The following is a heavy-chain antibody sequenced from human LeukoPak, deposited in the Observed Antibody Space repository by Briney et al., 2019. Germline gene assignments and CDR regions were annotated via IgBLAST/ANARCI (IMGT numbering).Heavy chain of an antibody. J-gene: IGHJ4*02. Sequence: SETLSLTCTVSGGSISSGSYYWSWIRQPAGKGLEWIGRIYTSGSTNYNPSLKSRVTISVDTSKNQFSLKLSSVTAADTAVYYCARHSSGWYYDLDYWGQGTLVTVSS. V-gene: IGHV4-61*02. D-gene: IGHD6-19*01. CDR3: ARHSSGWYYDLDY. CDR1: GGSISSGSYY. CDR2: IYTSGST.